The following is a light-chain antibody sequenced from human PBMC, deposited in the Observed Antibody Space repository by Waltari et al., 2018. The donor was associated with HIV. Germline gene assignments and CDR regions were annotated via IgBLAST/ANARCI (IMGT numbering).Light chain of an antibody. CDR1: QSVSTK. CDR3: QQYNSWPQT. J-gene: IGKJ1*01. Sequence: EIVLTRPPVTLSVSPGASAPASCRASQSVSTKVAWYQQKPGRAPTLLVYDASTTAPGVPDRFSGSGSGTEFTLSIPSLQSEDFALYFCQQYNSWPQTFGRGTQVDIK. CDR2: DAS. V-gene: IGKV3-15*01.